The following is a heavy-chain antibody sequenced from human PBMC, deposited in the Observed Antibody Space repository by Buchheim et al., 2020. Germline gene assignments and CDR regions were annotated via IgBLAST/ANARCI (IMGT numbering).Heavy chain of an antibody. D-gene: IGHD3-3*01. J-gene: IGHJ6*02. CDR2: ISYDGSNK. V-gene: IGHV3-30-3*01. CDR1: GFTFSSYA. Sequence: QVQLVESGGGVVQPGRSLRLSCAASGFTFSSYAMHWVRQAPGKGLEWVAVISYDGSNKYYADSVKGRFTISRDNSKKTLYLQMNSLRAEDTAVYYCARDSVYYDFWNGYYISYYGMDVWGQGTT. CDR3: ARDSVYYDFWNGYYISYYGMDV.